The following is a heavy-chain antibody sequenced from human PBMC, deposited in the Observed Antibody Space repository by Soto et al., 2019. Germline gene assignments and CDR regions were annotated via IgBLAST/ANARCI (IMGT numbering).Heavy chain of an antibody. CDR3: ARDDIVVVPAADYYYYYGMDV. CDR2: IYTSGST. CDR1: GGSISSYY. J-gene: IGHJ6*02. V-gene: IGHV4-4*07. Sequence: QVQLQESGPGLVKPSETLSLTCTVSGGSISSYYWSWIRQPAGKGLEWIGRIYTSGSTNYNPSLKGRVTMSVDTSKNQFSLKLSSVTAADTAVYYCARDDIVVVPAADYYYYYGMDVWGQGTTVTVSS. D-gene: IGHD2-2*01.